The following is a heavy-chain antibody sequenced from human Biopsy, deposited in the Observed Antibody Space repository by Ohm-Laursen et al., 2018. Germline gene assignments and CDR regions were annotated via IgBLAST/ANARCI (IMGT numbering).Heavy chain of an antibody. V-gene: IGHV3-21*01. CDR1: GFTLSSYS. D-gene: IGHD7-27*01. J-gene: IGHJ4*02. CDR2: ISSSSDNI. Sequence: SLRLFCTASGFTLSSYSMNWVRQTPGKGLEWVSTISSSSDNIYYVDSVKGRFTISRDNAKNSLYLQMNSLKAEDTAVYYCARDPNWGSGYWGQGTLVTVSS. CDR3: ARDPNWGSGY.